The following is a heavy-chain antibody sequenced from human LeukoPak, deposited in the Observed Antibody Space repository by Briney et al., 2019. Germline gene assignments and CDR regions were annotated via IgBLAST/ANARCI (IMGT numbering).Heavy chain of an antibody. Sequence: LAGGSLRLSCAASGFASGFTFSDYAVSWVRQAPGKGPEWVASVNGRGATTYYADSVRGRFTISRDSSKNTLYLQMISLGADDTAVYFCAKAPATGEGYYFYYMDVWGKGTTVTVSS. V-gene: IGHV3-23*01. CDR1: GFASGFTFSDYA. J-gene: IGHJ6*03. D-gene: IGHD7-27*01. CDR3: AKAPATGEGYYFYYMDV. CDR2: VNGRGATT.